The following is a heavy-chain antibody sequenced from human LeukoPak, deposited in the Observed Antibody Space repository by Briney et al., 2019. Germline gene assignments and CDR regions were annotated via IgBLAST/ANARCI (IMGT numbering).Heavy chain of an antibody. CDR3: AGNEYYYDSSGYSSDY. Sequence: SETLSLTCTVSGGSISSSIYYWGWIRQPPGKGLEWIGSIYYSGSTYYNPSLKSRVTISVDTSKNQFSLKLSSVTAADTAVYYCAGNEYYYDSSGYSSDYWGQGTLVTVSS. V-gene: IGHV4-39*01. J-gene: IGHJ4*02. CDR2: IYYSGST. CDR1: GGSISSSIYY. D-gene: IGHD3-22*01.